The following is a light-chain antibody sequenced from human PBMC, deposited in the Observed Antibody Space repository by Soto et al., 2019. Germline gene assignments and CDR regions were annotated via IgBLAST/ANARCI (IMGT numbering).Light chain of an antibody. CDR3: AAWDDSLSDYV. Sequence: QSVLTQPPSASGTPGQRVTISCSGSSSNIGSNYVYWYQQLPGTAPKLLIYRNKQRPSGVPDRFSGSKSGTSASLAISGLRSEDEADYYCAAWDDSLSDYVFGTGTKVTVL. J-gene: IGLJ1*01. V-gene: IGLV1-47*01. CDR2: RNK. CDR1: SSNIGSNY.